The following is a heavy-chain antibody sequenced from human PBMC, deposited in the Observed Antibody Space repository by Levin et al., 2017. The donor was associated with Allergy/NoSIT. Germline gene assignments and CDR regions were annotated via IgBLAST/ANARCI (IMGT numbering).Heavy chain of an antibody. V-gene: IGHV4-30-2*01. CDR1: GGSISSGGYS. D-gene: IGHD4-11*01. CDR3: AREDYTSRGAGNAFDS. Sequence: LRLSCAVSGGSISSGGYSWSWIRQPPGKGLEWIGYIYHSGSTYYNPSLKSRVTISVDRSKNQFSLKLSSVTAADTAVYYCAREDYTSRGAGNAFDSWGQGTMVTVSS. CDR2: IYHSGST. J-gene: IGHJ3*02.